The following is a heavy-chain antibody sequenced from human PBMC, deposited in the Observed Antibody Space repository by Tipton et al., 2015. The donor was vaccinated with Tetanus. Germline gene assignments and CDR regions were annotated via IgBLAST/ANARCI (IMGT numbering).Heavy chain of an antibody. Sequence: TLSLTCIVSGGSMSGSGHYGAWVRQSPGKGLEWIGSISYSGRTYYSPSLKSRFTMSVDTSKKDFSVRLGSVTAADTAVYYCARLREIVSRSGWAFDYWGQGTLVTVSS. CDR1: GGSMSGSGHY. J-gene: IGHJ4*02. CDR2: ISYSGRT. V-gene: IGHV4-39*02. CDR3: ARLREIVSRSGWAFDY. D-gene: IGHD5/OR15-5a*01.